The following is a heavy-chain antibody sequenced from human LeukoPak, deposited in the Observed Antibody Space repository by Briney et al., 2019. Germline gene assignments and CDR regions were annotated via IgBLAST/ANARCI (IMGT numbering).Heavy chain of an antibody. J-gene: IGHJ6*03. CDR3: AGALRYFDWSTQNPIGLYYYYMDV. CDR2: IYYSGST. V-gene: IGHV4-59*08. CDR1: GGSISSYY. D-gene: IGHD3-9*01. Sequence: SETLSLTCTVSGGSISSYYWSWIRQPPGEGLEWIGYIYYSGSTNYNPSLKSRVTISVDTSKNQFSLKLSSVTAADTAVYYCAGALRYFDWSTQNPIGLYYYYMDVWGKGTTVTVSS.